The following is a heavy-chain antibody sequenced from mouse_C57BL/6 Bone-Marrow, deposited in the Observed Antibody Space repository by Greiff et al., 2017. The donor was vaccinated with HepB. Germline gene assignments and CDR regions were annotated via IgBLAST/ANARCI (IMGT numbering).Heavy chain of an antibody. D-gene: IGHD2-2*01. V-gene: IGHV1-82*01. CDR3: ATMVTNY. CDR2: IYPGDGDT. CDR1: GYAFSSSW. J-gene: IGHJ2*01. Sequence: VQLQQSGPELVKPGASVKISCKASGYAFSSSWMNWVKQRPGKGLEWIGRIYPGDGDTNYNGKFKGKATLTADKSSSTAYMQLSSLTSEDSAVYFCATMVTNYWGQGTTLTVSS.